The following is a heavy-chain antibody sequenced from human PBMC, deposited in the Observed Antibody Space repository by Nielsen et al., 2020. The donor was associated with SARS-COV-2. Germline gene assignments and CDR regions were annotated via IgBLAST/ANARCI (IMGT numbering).Heavy chain of an antibody. J-gene: IGHJ6*02. Sequence: GESLKISCAASGFTFSSYAMSWVRQAPGKGLEWVSVIYSGGSSTYYADSVKGRFTISRDNAKNSLYLQMNSLRAEDTALYYCAKVDGMDVWGQGTTVTVSS. V-gene: IGHV3-23*03. CDR2: IYSGGSST. CDR1: GFTFSSYA. CDR3: AKVDGMDV.